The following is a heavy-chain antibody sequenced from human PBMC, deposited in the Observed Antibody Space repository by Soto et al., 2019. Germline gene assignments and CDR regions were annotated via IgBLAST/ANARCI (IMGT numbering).Heavy chain of an antibody. CDR3: ARVPSSKDIVVVVAATRDYYYYGMDV. V-gene: IGHV1-69*01. Sequence: QVQLVQSGAEVKKPGSSVKVSCKASGGTFSSYAISWVRQAPGQGLEWMGGIIPIFGTANYAQKFQGRVTITADESTSTAYMELRSLRSEDTAVYYCARVPSSKDIVVVVAATRDYYYYGMDVWGQGTTVTVSS. J-gene: IGHJ6*02. D-gene: IGHD2-15*01. CDR1: GGTFSSYA. CDR2: IIPIFGTA.